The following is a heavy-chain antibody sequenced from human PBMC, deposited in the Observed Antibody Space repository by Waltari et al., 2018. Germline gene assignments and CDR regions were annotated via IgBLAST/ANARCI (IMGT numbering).Heavy chain of an antibody. Sequence: QVQLQESGPGLVKPSETLSLTCTVSGGSISSHYWSWIRQPPGKGLEWSGYIYYSGSTNYNPSLKSRVTISVDTSKNQFSLKLSSVTAADTAVYYCARSSLYSNYYFDYWGQGTLVTVSS. CDR3: ARSSLYSNYYFDY. CDR1: GGSISSHY. V-gene: IGHV4-59*11. D-gene: IGHD4-4*01. J-gene: IGHJ4*02. CDR2: IYYSGST.